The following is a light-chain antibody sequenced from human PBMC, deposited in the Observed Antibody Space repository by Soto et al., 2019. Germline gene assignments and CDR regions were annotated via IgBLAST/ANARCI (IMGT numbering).Light chain of an antibody. V-gene: IGKV1-5*01. CDR2: DAS. J-gene: IGKJ1*01. CDR1: QSIGNR. Sequence: DTQMTQSPSTLSASVGDRVTITCRASQSIGNRLAWYQQKPGKAPRLLIYDASTLESGVPSRFSGSGSGTEFTLTISNLQPDDFATFYCQQYSDYSWTFGLGTKVDVK. CDR3: QQYSDYSWT.